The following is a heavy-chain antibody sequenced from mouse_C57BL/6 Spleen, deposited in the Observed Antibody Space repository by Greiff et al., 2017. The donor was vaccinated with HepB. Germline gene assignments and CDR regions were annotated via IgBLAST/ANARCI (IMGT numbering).Heavy chain of an antibody. V-gene: IGHV4-1*01. CDR1: GIDFSRYW. CDR2: INPDSSTI. D-gene: IGHD2-5*01. J-gene: IGHJ4*01. Sequence: EVMLVESGGGLVQPGGSLKLSCAASGIDFSRYWMSWVRRAPGKGLEWIGEINPDSSTINYAPSLKDKFIISRDNAKNTLYLQMSKVRSEDTALYYCANYYSNYEDYAMDYWGQGTSVTVSS. CDR3: ANYYSNYEDYAMDY.